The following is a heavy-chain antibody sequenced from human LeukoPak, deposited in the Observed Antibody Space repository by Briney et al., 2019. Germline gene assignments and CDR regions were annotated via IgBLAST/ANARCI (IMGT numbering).Heavy chain of an antibody. CDR2: IYSGGST. J-gene: IGHJ6*03. Sequence: GGSLRLSCAASGFTVSSNYMSWVRQAPGKGLEWVSLIYSGGSTYYADSVKGRFTISRDTSKNTLYLQMDSLRVEDTAVYFCARDRDNYMDVWGKGTTVTISS. CDR1: GFTVSSNY. V-gene: IGHV3-66*01. CDR3: ARDRDNYMDV.